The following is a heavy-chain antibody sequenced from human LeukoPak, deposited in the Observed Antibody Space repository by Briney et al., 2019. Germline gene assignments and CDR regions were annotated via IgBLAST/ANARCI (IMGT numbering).Heavy chain of an antibody. CDR3: AKVVRVLRYFDWSGSYGMDV. J-gene: IGHJ6*02. CDR1: GFTFSSYS. CDR2: ISSSSSTI. V-gene: IGHV3-48*01. Sequence: GGSLRLSCAASGFTFSSYSMNWVRQAPGKGLEWVSYISSSSSTIYYADSVKGRFTISRDNAKNSLYLQMNSLRAEDTAVYYCAKVVRVLRYFDWSGSYGMDVWGQGTTVTVSS. D-gene: IGHD3-9*01.